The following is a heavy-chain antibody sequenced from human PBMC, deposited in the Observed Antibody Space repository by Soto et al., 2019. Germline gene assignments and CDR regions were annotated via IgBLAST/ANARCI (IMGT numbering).Heavy chain of an antibody. J-gene: IGHJ4*02. CDR2: INEDGSDT. Sequence: EGHLVESGGALAQPGGSLRLSCAASGFTFRTYWRSWVRQAPGKGLEWVANINEDGSDTYYVDSVKGRFTTSRDNAKNSLFLQMNSLRAEDTALYYCARGGGIGTVDYWGQGTLVTVSA. CDR1: GFTFRTYW. V-gene: IGHV3-7*05. D-gene: IGHD2-8*02. CDR3: ARGGGIGTVDY.